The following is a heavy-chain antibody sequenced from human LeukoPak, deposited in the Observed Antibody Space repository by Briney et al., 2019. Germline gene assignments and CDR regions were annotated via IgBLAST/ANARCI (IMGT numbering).Heavy chain of an antibody. D-gene: IGHD1-14*01. V-gene: IGHV1-3*01. J-gene: IGHJ6*02. CDR3: ARVKPRETNPLYYYYGMDV. Sequence: ASVKVSCKASGYTFTSYAMHWVRQAPGQRLEWMGWIKADNGNTKYSQEFQGRVTITRDTSASTAYMELSSLRSEDTAVYYCARVKPRETNPLYYYYGMDVWGQGTTVTVSS. CDR1: GYTFTSYA. CDR2: IKADNGNT.